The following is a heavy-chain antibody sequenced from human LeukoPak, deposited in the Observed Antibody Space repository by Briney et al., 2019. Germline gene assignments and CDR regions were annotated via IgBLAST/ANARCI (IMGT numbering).Heavy chain of an antibody. CDR2: IIPILGVA. J-gene: IGHJ3*02. CDR1: GGTFNNYT. CDR3: ARDWDENFDAFDI. D-gene: IGHD1-26*01. Sequence: SVKVSCKASGGTFNNYTISWVRQAPGQGLEWMGRIIPILGVANYVQKFQGRVAITADKSTSTVYMELSSLRSEDTAVYYCARDWDENFDAFDIWGQGTMVTVSS. V-gene: IGHV1-69*04.